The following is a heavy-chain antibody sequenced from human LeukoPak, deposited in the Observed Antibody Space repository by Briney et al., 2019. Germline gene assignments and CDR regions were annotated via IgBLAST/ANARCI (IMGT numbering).Heavy chain of an antibody. V-gene: IGHV4-39*01. J-gene: IGHJ4*02. D-gene: IGHD5-24*01. CDR1: GDSVSSVGYY. CDR2: IYYSGTT. Sequence: PSETLSLTCTVSGDSVSSVGYYWGWIRQPPGKGLEWIGSIYYSGTTYYNPSLASRVTIFVDTSKNQFSLRLSSVTAADTAVYYCARRDQAIDYWGQGTLVTVSS. CDR3: ARRDQAIDY.